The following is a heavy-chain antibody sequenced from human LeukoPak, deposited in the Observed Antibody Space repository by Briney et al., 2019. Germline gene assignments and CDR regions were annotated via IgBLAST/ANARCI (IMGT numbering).Heavy chain of an antibody. J-gene: IGHJ3*02. CDR2: IHPSSGGT. CDR1: GYTFTGYY. Sequence: ASVKVPCKASGYTFTGYYMHWVRQAPGQGLEWMGWIHPSSGGTNYAQKFQGRVTMTRDTSISTAYMELSRLSSDDTAVYFCARDGLQDAFDIWGQGTMVTVSS. D-gene: IGHD3/OR15-3a*01. CDR3: ARDGLQDAFDI. V-gene: IGHV1-2*02.